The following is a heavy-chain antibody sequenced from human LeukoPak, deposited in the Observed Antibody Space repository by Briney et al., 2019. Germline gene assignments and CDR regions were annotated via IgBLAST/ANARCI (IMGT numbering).Heavy chain of an antibody. CDR2: IRSKAYGGTT. Sequence: AGRSLRLSCAASGFTFSSYTMNWVRQAPGKGLEWVGFIRSKAYGGTTEYAAPVKGRLTISRDDSKSIAYLQMNSLKTEDTAVYYCTRVIVATKDYWGQGTLVTVSS. D-gene: IGHD5-12*01. CDR1: GFTFSSYT. V-gene: IGHV3-49*04. CDR3: TRVIVATKDY. J-gene: IGHJ4*02.